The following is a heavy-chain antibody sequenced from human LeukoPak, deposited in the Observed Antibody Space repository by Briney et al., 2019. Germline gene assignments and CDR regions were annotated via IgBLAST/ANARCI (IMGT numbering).Heavy chain of an antibody. CDR2: IHYTGNT. Sequence: SETLSLTYTVSNGSINFVSYYWSWIRQPPGKGLEWIGYIHYTGNTIYNPSLKSRVTISMDTAKNQFSLKVSSVTAADTAVYYCARDGAGMTGTGLDYWGQGILATVSS. CDR3: ARDGAGMTGTGLDY. V-gene: IGHV4-61*01. CDR1: NGSINFVSYY. J-gene: IGHJ4*02. D-gene: IGHD3-9*01.